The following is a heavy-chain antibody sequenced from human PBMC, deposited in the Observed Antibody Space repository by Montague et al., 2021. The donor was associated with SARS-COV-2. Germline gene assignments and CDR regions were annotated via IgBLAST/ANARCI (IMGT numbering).Heavy chain of an antibody. CDR1: GGSFSDYH. CDR3: ARGAPGY. Sequence: SETLSLTCAVYGGSFSDYHWTWIRQSPGGGLEWIGQINYGGSTKYNPSLRSRVTISIDTSKNQFSLKLTYVTAPDTAVYYCARGAPGYWGQGTLVTVSS. V-gene: IGHV4-34*01. J-gene: IGHJ4*02. D-gene: IGHD1-1*01. CDR2: INYGGST.